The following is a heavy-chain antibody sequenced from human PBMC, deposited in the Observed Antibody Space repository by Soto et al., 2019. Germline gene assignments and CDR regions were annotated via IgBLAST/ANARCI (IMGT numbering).Heavy chain of an antibody. CDR1: GGSFSGYY. D-gene: IGHD2-8*01. CDR3: ASRGLCTNGVCHRMPLDP. J-gene: IGHJ5*02. Sequence: PSETLSLTCAVYGGSFSGYYWSWIRQPPGKGLEWIGEINHSGSTNYNPSLKSRVTISVDTSKNQFSLKLSSVTAADTAVYYCASRGLCTNGVCHRMPLDPWGQGTLVTVSS. V-gene: IGHV4-34*01. CDR2: INHSGST.